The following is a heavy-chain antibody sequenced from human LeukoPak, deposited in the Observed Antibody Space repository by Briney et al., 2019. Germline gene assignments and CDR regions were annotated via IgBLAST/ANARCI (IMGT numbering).Heavy chain of an antibody. CDR3: ARRRAVGATHNSFDP. V-gene: IGHV1-8*01. Sequence: ASVKVSCKASGYTFTSYDINWVRQATGQELEWMGWMNPNSGNTGYAQKFQGRVTMTRNTSISTAYMELSSLRSEDTAVYYCARRRAVGATHNSFDPWGQGTLVTVSS. J-gene: IGHJ5*02. D-gene: IGHD1-26*01. CDR1: GYTFTSYD. CDR2: MNPNSGNT.